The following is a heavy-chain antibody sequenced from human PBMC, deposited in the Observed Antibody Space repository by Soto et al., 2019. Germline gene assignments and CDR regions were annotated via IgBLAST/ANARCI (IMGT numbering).Heavy chain of an antibody. V-gene: IGHV1-3*01. J-gene: IGHJ4*02. D-gene: IGHD2-21*02. CDR2: INAGNGNT. CDR3: ARSIVVVTALDY. CDR1: GYTFTSYA. Sequence: GSVKVSCKASGYTFTSYAMHWGRPAPGQRLEWMGWINAGNGNTKYSQKFQGRVTITRDTSASTAYMELSSLRSEDTAVYYCARSIVVVTALDYWGQGTLVTVSS.